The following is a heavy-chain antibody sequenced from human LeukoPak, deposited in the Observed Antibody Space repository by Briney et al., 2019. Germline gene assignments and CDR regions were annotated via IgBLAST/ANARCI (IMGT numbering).Heavy chain of an antibody. CDR1: GYTFTGYY. J-gene: IGHJ6*02. CDR3: AVTYCSSTSCYTGGDYGMDV. V-gene: IGHV1-2*02. D-gene: IGHD2-2*02. Sequence: ASVKVSCKASGYTFTGYYMHWVRQAPGQGLEWMGWINPNSGGTNYAQKFQGRVTMTRDTSISTAYMELSRLRSDDTAVCYCAVTYCSSTSCYTGGDYGMDVWGQGTTVTVSS. CDR2: INPNSGGT.